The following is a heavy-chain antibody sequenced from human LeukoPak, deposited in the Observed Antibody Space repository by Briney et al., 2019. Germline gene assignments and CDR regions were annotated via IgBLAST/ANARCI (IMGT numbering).Heavy chain of an antibody. V-gene: IGHV1-69*04. CDR2: VVPIVEIT. CDR1: GDTLNNDD. D-gene: IGHD4-17*01. J-gene: IGHJ5*02. Sequence: SVKVSCKASGDTLNNDDITWVRQAPGRGLEWMGRVVPIVEITNYAESFQGRVTITADKSTNTFYMQLASLMSSDTAIYFCARGNYGDPNWFDPWGQGTLVTVSS. CDR3: ARGNYGDPNWFDP.